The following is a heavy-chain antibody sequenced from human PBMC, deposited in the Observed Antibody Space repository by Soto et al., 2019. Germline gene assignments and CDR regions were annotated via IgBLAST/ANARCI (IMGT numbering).Heavy chain of an antibody. CDR2: IYYTGNT. CDR1: GGSISSGGTGSY. V-gene: IGHV4-31*03. CDR3: ARGVTLVRGVIHTPYFDY. D-gene: IGHD3-10*01. Sequence: PSETLSLTCTVSGGSISSGGTGSYWTWIRQLPGKGLEWIGYIYYTGNTYYNPSLKSRPTISIDTSENQFSLKLTSVTAADTAVYYCARGVTLVRGVIHTPYFDYWGQGALVTVSS. J-gene: IGHJ4*02.